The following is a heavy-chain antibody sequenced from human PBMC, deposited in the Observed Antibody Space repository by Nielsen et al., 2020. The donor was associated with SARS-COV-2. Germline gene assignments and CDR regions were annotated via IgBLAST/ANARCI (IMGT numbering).Heavy chain of an antibody. Sequence: RQAPGQGLEWIGSIYYSGSTYYNPSLKSRVTISVDTSKNQFSLKLSSVTAADTAVYYCARYVKGGSYDFWSGYWAGHVDYWGQGTLVTVSS. J-gene: IGHJ4*02. D-gene: IGHD3-3*01. CDR2: IYYSGST. CDR3: ARYVKGGSYDFWSGYWAGHVDY. V-gene: IGHV4-39*07.